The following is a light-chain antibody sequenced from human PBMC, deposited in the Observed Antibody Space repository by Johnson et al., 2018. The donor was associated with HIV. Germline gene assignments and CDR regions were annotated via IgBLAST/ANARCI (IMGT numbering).Light chain of an antibody. V-gene: IGLV1-51*02. CDR3: GTWDSSLSAFYV. J-gene: IGLJ1*01. CDR2: EDT. CDR1: SSNIGDNY. Sequence: QSVLTQPPSVSAAPGQKVSISCSGSSSNIGDNYVSWYQQVPGTAPKLLIYEDTKRPSEIPDRFSGSKSGPSATLGITGLPTGDEADYYCGTWDSSLSAFYVFGTGTKVTVL.